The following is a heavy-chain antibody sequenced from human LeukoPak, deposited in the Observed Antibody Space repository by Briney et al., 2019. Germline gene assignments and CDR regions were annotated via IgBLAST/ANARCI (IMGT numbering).Heavy chain of an antibody. D-gene: IGHD1-26*01. Sequence: GGSLRLSCAASGFTFSSYAMSWVRQAPGKGLEWVSAISGSGGSTYYADSVKGRFTISRDNSKNTLYLQMNSLRAEDTAVYYCAKDSLEWELPSPYNFDYWGQGTLVTVSS. V-gene: IGHV3-23*01. J-gene: IGHJ4*02. CDR2: ISGSGGST. CDR3: AKDSLEWELPSPYNFDY. CDR1: GFTFSSYA.